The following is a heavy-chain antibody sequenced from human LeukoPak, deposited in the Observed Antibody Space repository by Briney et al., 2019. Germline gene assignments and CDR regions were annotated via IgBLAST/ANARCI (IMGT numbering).Heavy chain of an antibody. D-gene: IGHD1-26*01. CDR1: GGSISSSSYY. CDR3: ARFAPPVVGASGFDY. CDR2: INHSGST. J-gene: IGHJ4*02. V-gene: IGHV4-39*07. Sequence: SETLSLTCTVSGGSISSSSYYWGWIRQPPGKGLEWIGEINHSGSTNYNPSLKSRVTISVDTSKNQFSLKLSSVTAADTAVYYCARFAPPVVGASGFDYWGQGTLVTVSS.